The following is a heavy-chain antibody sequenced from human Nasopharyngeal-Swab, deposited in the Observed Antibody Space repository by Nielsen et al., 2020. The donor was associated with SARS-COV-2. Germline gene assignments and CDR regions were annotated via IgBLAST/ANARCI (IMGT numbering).Heavy chain of an antibody. J-gene: IGHJ2*01. D-gene: IGHD6-19*01. CDR1: GFTFTNYA. V-gene: IGHV3-23*01. CDR2: ISGNGGST. CDR3: AKGGGYSSGWIWNFDL. Sequence: GESLKISCAASGFTFTNYAMSWVRQAPGKGLEWVSAISGNGGSTSSADSVKGRFTISRDNSKNTLYLQMNSLRAEDTAIYYCAKGGGYSSGWIWNFDLWGRGTLVTVST.